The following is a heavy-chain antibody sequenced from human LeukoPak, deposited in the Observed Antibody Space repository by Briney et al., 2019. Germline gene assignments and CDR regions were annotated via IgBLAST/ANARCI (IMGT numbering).Heavy chain of an antibody. Sequence: SQTLSLTCTVSGGSISSGDYYWRWIRQPPGKGLEWIGYIYYSGRTYYNPSLKSRVTISVDTSKNQFSLKLSSVTAADTAVYYCAREPDWGYYGMDVWGQGTTVTVSS. CDR1: GGSISSGDYY. D-gene: IGHD7-27*01. CDR3: AREPDWGYYGMDV. V-gene: IGHV4-30-4*01. CDR2: IYYSGRT. J-gene: IGHJ6*02.